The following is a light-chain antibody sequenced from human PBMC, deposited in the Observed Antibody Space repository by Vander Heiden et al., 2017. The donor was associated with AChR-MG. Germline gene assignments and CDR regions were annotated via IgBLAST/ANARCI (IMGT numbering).Light chain of an antibody. Sequence: QSALTQPASVSGSPGPSITISCTGTSSDVGGYNYVSWYQQHPGKAPKLMIYDVSNRPSGVSNRFSGSKSANTASLTISGLQAEDEADYYCSSYTTSSTLRGVFGGGTKLTVL. CDR1: SSDVGGYNY. CDR2: DVS. CDR3: SSYTTSSTLRGV. V-gene: IGLV2-14*03. J-gene: IGLJ2*01.